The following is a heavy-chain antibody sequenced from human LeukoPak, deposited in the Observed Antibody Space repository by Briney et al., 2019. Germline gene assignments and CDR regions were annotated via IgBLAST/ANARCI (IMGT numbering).Heavy chain of an antibody. CDR3: TTDPWFGDLLTNSV. Sequence: PGGSLRLSCAASGFTFRDPWMTWVRQAPGKGLEWVGRVKSKINGGTTDYAAPVKGRFTISRDDSQNTLYLQMNSLKTEDTAVYYCTTDPWFGDLLTNSVWGQGTLVTVSS. CDR1: GFTFRDPW. D-gene: IGHD3-10*01. V-gene: IGHV3-15*01. CDR2: VKSKINGGTT. J-gene: IGHJ4*02.